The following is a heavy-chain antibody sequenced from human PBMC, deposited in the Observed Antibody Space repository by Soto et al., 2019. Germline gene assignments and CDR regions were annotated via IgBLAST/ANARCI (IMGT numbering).Heavy chain of an antibody. CDR1: GGTFSRYA. CDR3: ARDGTLYDSSAYYYLY. V-gene: IGHV1-69*01. Sequence: QVQLVQSGAEVKKPGSSVKVSCKASGGTFSRYAINWVRQAPGQGPEWMGGIIPLFRKPNYAQRFQGRVTITADESTSTAYMELSSLRSEDTAVYYCARDGTLYDSSAYYYLYWGQGTLVTVSS. D-gene: IGHD3-22*01. CDR2: IIPLFRKP. J-gene: IGHJ4*02.